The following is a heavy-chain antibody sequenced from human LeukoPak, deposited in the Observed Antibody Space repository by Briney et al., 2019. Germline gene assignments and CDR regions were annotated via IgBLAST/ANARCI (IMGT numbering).Heavy chain of an antibody. V-gene: IGHV4-39*07. J-gene: IGHJ6*02. CDR3: ARGVTMVRGVIIYYYYGMDV. D-gene: IGHD3-10*01. CDR2: INHSGST. Sequence: PSETLSLTCSVSGDSISSSSDFWGWIRQPPGKGLEWIGEINHSGSTNYNPSLKSRVTISVDTSKNQFSLKLSSVTAADTAVYYCARGVTMVRGVIIYYYYGMDVWGQGTTVTVSS. CDR1: GDSISSSSDF.